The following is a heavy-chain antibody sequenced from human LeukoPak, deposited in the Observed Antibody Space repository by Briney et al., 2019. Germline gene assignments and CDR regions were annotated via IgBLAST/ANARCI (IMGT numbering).Heavy chain of an antibody. D-gene: IGHD2-2*01. Sequence: GGSLRLSCSASGVTFSSYAMHWVRQAPGMGLEYVSAISSNGGSTYYADSVKGRFTISRDNSKNTLYLQMSSLRAEDTAVYYCVKGRYCSSTSCFGGDYWGQATLVTVSS. V-gene: IGHV3-64D*09. CDR2: ISSNGGST. CDR3: VKGRYCSSTSCFGGDY. J-gene: IGHJ4*02. CDR1: GVTFSSYA.